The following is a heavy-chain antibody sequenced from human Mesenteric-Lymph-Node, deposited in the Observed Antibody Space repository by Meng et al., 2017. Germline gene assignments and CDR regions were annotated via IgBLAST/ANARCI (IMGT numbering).Heavy chain of an antibody. V-gene: IGHV4-34*01. CDR3: ARTIGGADIVVVPAAYYFDY. CDR2: INHSGST. J-gene: IGHJ4*02. CDR1: GGSFSGYY. D-gene: IGHD2-2*01. Sequence: QVQLQQWGAGLLKPSEALSLTCAADGGSFSGYYWSWIRQPPGKGLEWIGEINHSGSTNYNPSLKSRVTISVDTSKNQFSLKLSSVTAADTAVYYCARTIGGADIVVVPAAYYFDYLGQGTLVTVSS.